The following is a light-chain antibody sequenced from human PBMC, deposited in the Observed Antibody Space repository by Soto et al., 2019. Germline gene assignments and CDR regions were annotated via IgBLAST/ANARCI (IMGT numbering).Light chain of an antibody. CDR2: AAS. CDR3: QQSYSTPFT. J-gene: IGKJ3*01. CDR1: QSIRSY. V-gene: IGKV1-39*01. Sequence: DIQMTQSPSSLSASVRDRVTITCRASQSIRSYLNWYQQKPGKAPKLLIFAASSLQSGVPSRFSGSGSGTDFTLTISSLQPEDFATYYCQQSYSTPFTFGPGTKVDIK.